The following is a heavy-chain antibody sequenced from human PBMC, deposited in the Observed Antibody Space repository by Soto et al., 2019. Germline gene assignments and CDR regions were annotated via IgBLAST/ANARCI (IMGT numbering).Heavy chain of an antibody. CDR2: IYHSGTT. Sequence: QVQLQESGPGLVKPSETLSLTCTVSGGSMSSHFWTWIRQPPGKGLEWIGYIYHSGTTNYNPSLRGRLTISIEDSTNQLSLKLSSVTAADTAVYFGAGYGSTTFDSWGQGTLVTVSS. CDR3: AGYGSTTFDS. J-gene: IGHJ5*01. CDR1: GGSMSSHF. V-gene: IGHV4-59*11. D-gene: IGHD3-10*01.